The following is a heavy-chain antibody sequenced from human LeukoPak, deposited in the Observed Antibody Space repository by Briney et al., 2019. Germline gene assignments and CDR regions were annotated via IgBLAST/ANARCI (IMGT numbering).Heavy chain of an antibody. V-gene: IGHV4-39*01. D-gene: IGHD3-10*01. CDR1: GGSISSSSYY. CDR3: ARPYRLPMVRGVGGWFDP. Sequence: SETLSLTCTVSGGSISSSSYYWGWIRQPPGKGLEWIGSIYYSGSTYYNPSLKSRVTISVDTSKNQFSLKLSSVTAADTAVYYCARPYRLPMVRGVGGWFDPWGQGTLVTVSS. CDR2: IYYSGST. J-gene: IGHJ5*02.